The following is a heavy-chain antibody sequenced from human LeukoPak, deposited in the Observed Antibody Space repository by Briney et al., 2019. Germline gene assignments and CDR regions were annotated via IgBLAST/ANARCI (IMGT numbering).Heavy chain of an antibody. D-gene: IGHD4-17*01. CDR2: IYPGDSDT. J-gene: IGHJ4*02. CDR1: GYSFTNYW. Sequence: GESLQISCKSSGYSFTNYWIGWVRQMPGKGLEWMGIIYPGDSDTRYSPSFQGQVTISADKSINTAYLQWSSLKASDTAMYYCATLNPRYGDYETYYFDYWGQGTLVTVSS. V-gene: IGHV5-51*01. CDR3: ATLNPRYGDYETYYFDY.